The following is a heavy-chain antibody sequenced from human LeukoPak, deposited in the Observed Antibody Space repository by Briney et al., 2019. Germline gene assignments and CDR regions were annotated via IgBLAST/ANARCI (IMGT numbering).Heavy chain of an antibody. CDR1: GFTFSSYT. Sequence: PGGSLRLSCAASGFTFSSYTMNWVRQAPGKGLEWVSSISSSTRYIYYADSVKGRFTISRDDAKNSLYLQMNSLRAEDTAVYYCARPQHGDLYAFDIWGQGTMVTVSS. D-gene: IGHD4-17*01. CDR3: ARPQHGDLYAFDI. J-gene: IGHJ3*02. V-gene: IGHV3-21*01. CDR2: ISSSTRYI.